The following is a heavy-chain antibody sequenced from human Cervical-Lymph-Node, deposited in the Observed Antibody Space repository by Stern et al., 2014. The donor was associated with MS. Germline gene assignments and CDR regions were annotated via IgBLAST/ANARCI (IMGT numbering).Heavy chain of an antibody. Sequence: EVQLVESGAEVKKPGESLKISCTISGYSFTNYWVAWVRQMPGKGLEWMGIIYPDDSDTRYSPSFQGQVTISVDKSISTAYLKWSTLKASDTAMYYCARQQISESHSTTYSGGMDVWGQGTAVTVSS. CDR3: ARQQISESHSTTYSGGMDV. D-gene: IGHD5/OR15-5a*01. V-gene: IGHV5-51*01. CDR2: IYPDDSDT. J-gene: IGHJ6*02. CDR1: GYSFTNYW.